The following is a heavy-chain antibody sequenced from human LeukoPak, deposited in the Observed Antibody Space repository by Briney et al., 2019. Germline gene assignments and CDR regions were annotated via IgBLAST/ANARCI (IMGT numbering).Heavy chain of an antibody. V-gene: IGHV4-59*01. CDR3: ARSGSVYCSGGSCLYNWFDP. Sequence: PSETLSLTCTVSGGSISSYYWSWIRQPPGKGLEWIGYIYYSGSTNYNPSLKSRVTISVDTSKNQFSLKLSSVTAADTAVYYCARSGSVYCSGGSCLYNWFDPWGQGTLVTVSS. J-gene: IGHJ5*02. CDR1: GGSISSYY. CDR2: IYYSGST. D-gene: IGHD2-15*01.